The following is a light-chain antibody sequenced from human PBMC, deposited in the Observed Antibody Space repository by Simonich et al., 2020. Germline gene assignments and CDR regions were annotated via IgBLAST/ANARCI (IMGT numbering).Light chain of an antibody. CDR1: SSDVGGYNY. CDR2: DFS. CDR3: SSYTSSSTV. Sequence: QSALTQPASVSGSPGPSITISCTGTSSDVGGYNYVSWYQKHPGKAPKLMIYDFSKRPSGVSNRFSGSKSGNTASLTISGLQAEDEADYYCSSYTSSSTVFGGGTKLTVL. V-gene: IGLV2-14*01. J-gene: IGLJ2*01.